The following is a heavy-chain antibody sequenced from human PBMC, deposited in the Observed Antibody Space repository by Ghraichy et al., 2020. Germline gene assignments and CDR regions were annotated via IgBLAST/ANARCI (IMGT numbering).Heavy chain of an antibody. Sequence: GGSLRLSCAASGFTIHSRAMSWVRQAPGKGLEWVSFMSGSRGTTDYAESVKGRFTVSRDISKNTLYLHLNSLRAEDTAVYDCVGSRGMEIEKYYFGDWGQGTLVTVSS. CDR1: GFTIHSRA. CDR3: VGSRGMEIEKYYFGD. CDR2: MSGSRGTT. D-gene: IGHD1-26*01. V-gene: IGHV3-23*01. J-gene: IGHJ4*02.